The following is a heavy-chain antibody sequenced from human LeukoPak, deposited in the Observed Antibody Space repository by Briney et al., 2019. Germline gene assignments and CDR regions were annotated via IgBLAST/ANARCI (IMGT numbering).Heavy chain of an antibody. CDR2: IYHSGST. D-gene: IGHD3-3*01. Sequence: PSGTLSLTCAVSGGSISSSNWWSWVRQPPGKGLEWIGEIYHSGSTNYNPSLKSRVTISVDKSKNQFSLKLSSVTAADTAVYYCARGRGYDFWSGPPTAAFDYWGQGTLVTVSS. CDR3: ARGRGYDFWSGPPTAAFDY. CDR1: GGSISSSNW. V-gene: IGHV4-4*02. J-gene: IGHJ4*02.